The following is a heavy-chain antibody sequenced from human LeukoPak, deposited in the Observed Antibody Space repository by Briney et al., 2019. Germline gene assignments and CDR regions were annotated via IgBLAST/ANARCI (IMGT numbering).Heavy chain of an antibody. CDR1: GYSISSGYY. Sequence: PSETLSLTCAVSGYSISSGYYWGWIRQPPGKGLEWIGSIYHSGSTYYNPSLKSRVTISVDTSKDQFSLKLSSVTAADTAVYYCARQTKDFWSGYYTNFDYWGQGTLVTVSS. V-gene: IGHV4-38-2*01. CDR3: ARQTKDFWSGYYTNFDY. J-gene: IGHJ4*02. D-gene: IGHD3-3*01. CDR2: IYHSGST.